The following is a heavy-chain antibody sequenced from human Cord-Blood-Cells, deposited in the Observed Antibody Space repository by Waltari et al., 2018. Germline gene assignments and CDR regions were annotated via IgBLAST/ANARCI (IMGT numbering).Heavy chain of an antibody. Sequence: VQLVESGGGLVQPGRSLRLSCAASGFTFDDSAIHCVAQAPGKGLECVSGISWNSGSIGYADSVNGRFTISRDNAKNSLYLQMNSLRAEDTALYYCAKVRTGDAFDIWGQGTMVTVSS. D-gene: IGHD3-9*01. V-gene: IGHV3-9*01. CDR3: AKVRTGDAFDI. J-gene: IGHJ3*02. CDR1: GFTFDDSA. CDR2: ISWNSGSI.